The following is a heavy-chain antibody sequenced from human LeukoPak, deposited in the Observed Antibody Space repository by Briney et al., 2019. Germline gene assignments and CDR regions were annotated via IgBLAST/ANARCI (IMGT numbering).Heavy chain of an antibody. D-gene: IGHD3-10*01. V-gene: IGHV4-4*07. Sequence: SETLSLTCTVSGGSISSYYWSWIRQPAGKGLEWIGRIFTSGSTHYNPSLKSRGTMSVAPSKNQFSLKLSSVTAADTAVYYCARQHRDGSGSYPYYYYYYMDVWGKGTTVTVSS. CDR1: GGSISSYY. J-gene: IGHJ6*03. CDR3: ARQHRDGSGSYPYYYYYYMDV. CDR2: IFTSGST.